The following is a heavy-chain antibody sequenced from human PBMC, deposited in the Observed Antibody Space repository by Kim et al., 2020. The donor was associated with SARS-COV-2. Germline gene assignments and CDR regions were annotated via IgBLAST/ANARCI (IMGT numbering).Heavy chain of an antibody. D-gene: IGHD2-2*02. CDR2: IYYSGST. CDR3: ARYTPQNYYYYGMDV. Sequence: SETLSLTCTVSGGSISSYYWSWIRQPPGKGLEWIGYIYYSGSTNDNPSLKSRVTISVDTSKNQFSMKLSSVTAADTAVYYWARYTPQNYYYYGMDVWGQGTTVTVS. V-gene: IGHV4-59*13. J-gene: IGHJ6*02. CDR1: GGSISSYY.